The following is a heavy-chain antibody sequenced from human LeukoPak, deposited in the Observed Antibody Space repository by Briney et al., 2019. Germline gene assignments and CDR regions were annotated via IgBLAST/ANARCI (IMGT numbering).Heavy chain of an antibody. CDR1: GGTFSSYA. J-gene: IGHJ4*02. Sequence: SVKVSCKASGGTFSSYAISWVRQAPGQGLEWMGGIIPIFGTENYAQKFQGRVTITADESTSTAYMELSSLRSEDTAVYYCARSPDYGGTYFDYWGQGTLVTVSS. V-gene: IGHV1-69*13. CDR3: ARSPDYGGTYFDY. CDR2: IIPIFGTE. D-gene: IGHD4-23*01.